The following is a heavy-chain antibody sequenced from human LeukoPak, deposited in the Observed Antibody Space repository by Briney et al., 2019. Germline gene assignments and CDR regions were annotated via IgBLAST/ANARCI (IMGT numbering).Heavy chain of an antibody. J-gene: IGHJ4*02. D-gene: IGHD3-3*01. CDR1: GGTFSSYA. CDR2: INPNSGGT. V-gene: IGHV1-2*02. Sequence: ASVKVSCKASGGTFSSYAISWVRQAPGQGLEGMGWINPNSGGTNYAQKFQGRVTMTRDTSISTAYMELSRLRSDDTAVYYCARDVGAIIPRAFDYWGQGTLVTVSS. CDR3: ARDVGAIIPRAFDY.